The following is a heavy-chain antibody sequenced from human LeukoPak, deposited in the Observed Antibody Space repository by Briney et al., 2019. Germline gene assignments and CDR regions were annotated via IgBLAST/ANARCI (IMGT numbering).Heavy chain of an antibody. CDR3: AIVSSSWYRDY. CDR1: GFTFSSYA. D-gene: IGHD6-13*01. J-gene: IGHJ4*02. V-gene: IGHV3-23*01. Sequence: AGGSLRLSCAASGFTFSSYAMSWVRQAPGKGLEWASAISGSGGSTYYADSVKGRFTISRDNSKNTLYLQMNSLRAEDTAVYYCAIVSSSWYRDYWGQGTLVTVSS. CDR2: ISGSGGST.